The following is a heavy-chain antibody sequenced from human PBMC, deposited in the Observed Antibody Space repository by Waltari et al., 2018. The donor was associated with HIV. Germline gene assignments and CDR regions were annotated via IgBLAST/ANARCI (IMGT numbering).Heavy chain of an antibody. CDR2: MYSGGTT. Sequence: QLVESGGGLVRPGGSLRLSCAASGFTVSSHHMGWVRQTPGKGLEYVSVMYSGGTTHYADSVNGRFTISRDSSKSALYLQMNTLRAEDTALYYCARVDRAGTTSGWDVFDIWGQGTMVTVSS. D-gene: IGHD1-1*01. J-gene: IGHJ3*02. CDR3: ARVDRAGTTSGWDVFDI. V-gene: IGHV3-66*01. CDR1: GFTVSSHH.